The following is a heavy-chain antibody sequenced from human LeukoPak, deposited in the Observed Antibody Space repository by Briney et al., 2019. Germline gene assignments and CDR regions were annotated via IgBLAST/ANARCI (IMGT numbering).Heavy chain of an antibody. J-gene: IGHJ4*02. V-gene: IGHV1-69*05. CDR1: GGTFSSYA. CDR3: ARNRKWELHGGLDY. Sequence: SVKVSCKASGGTFSSYAISWLRQAPRQGLEWMGRIIPIFGTANYAQKFQGRVTITTDESTSTAYMELSSLRSEDTAVYYCARNRKWELHGGLDYWGQGTLVTVSS. CDR2: IIPIFGTA. D-gene: IGHD1-26*01.